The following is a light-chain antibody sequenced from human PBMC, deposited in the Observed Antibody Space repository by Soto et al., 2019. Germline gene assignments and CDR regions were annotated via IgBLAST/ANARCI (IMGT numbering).Light chain of an antibody. CDR2: DNN. CDR1: SSNIGSNY. V-gene: IGLV1-51*01. CDR3: GTWDDSLSGV. J-gene: IGLJ2*01. Sequence: QSALTQPPSVSAAPGQRVTISCSGSSSNIGSNYVSWYQQLPGTAPKLLIYDNNKRPSGIPDRFSGSKSGTSATLAITGLQTGDEADYYCGTWDDSLSGVFGGGTKVTVL.